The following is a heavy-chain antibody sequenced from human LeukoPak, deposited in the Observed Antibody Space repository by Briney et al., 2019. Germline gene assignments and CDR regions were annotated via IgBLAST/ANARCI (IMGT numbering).Heavy chain of an antibody. CDR1: GYTFTSYY. Sequence: GASVKVSCKASGYTFTSYYMHWVRQAPGQGLEWMGRINPNSGGTNYAQKFQGRVTMTRDTSISTAYMELSRLRSDDTAVYYCAREAAAGTSAFDIWGQGTMVTVSS. CDR2: INPNSGGT. CDR3: AREAAAGTSAFDI. V-gene: IGHV1-2*06. J-gene: IGHJ3*02. D-gene: IGHD6-13*01.